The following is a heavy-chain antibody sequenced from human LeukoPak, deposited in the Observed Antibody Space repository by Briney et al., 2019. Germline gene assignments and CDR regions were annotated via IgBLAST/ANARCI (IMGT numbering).Heavy chain of an antibody. J-gene: IGHJ4*02. CDR3: ATGYYYGSGSYHAFDY. CDR2: IYYSGST. V-gene: IGHV4-59*01. Sequence: PSETLSLTCTVSGGSISSYYWSWIRQPPGKGLEWIGYIYYSGSTNYNPSLKGRVTISVDTSKNQFSLKLSSVTAADTAVYYCATGYYYGSGSYHAFDYWGQGTLVTVSS. CDR1: GGSISSYY. D-gene: IGHD3-10*01.